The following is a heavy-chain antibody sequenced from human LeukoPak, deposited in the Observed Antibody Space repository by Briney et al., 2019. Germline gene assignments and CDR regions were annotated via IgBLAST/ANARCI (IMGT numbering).Heavy chain of an antibody. J-gene: IGHJ4*02. D-gene: IGHD4-23*01. Sequence: PGGSLRLSCAASGFTFDDYGVNWVRQAPGKGLEWVSGINWNGGSTGYADSVKGRFTISRDNTKNSLYLQMNSLRAEDTALYYCARANSYGANSNFDYWGQGTLVTVSS. V-gene: IGHV3-20*04. CDR2: INWNGGST. CDR3: ARANSYGANSNFDY. CDR1: GFTFDDYG.